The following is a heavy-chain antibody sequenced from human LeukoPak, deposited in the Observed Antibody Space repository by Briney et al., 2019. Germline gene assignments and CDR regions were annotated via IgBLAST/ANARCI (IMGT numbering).Heavy chain of an antibody. CDR2: ISAYNGNT. Sequence: ASVKVSCKASGYTFTSYGISWVRQAPGQGLERMGWISAYNGNTNYAQKLQGRVTMTTDTSTSTAYMELRSLRSDDTAVYYCASQYYYDSSGYYYAPDAFDIWGQGTMVTVSS. V-gene: IGHV1-18*01. J-gene: IGHJ3*02. CDR3: ASQYYYDSSGYYYAPDAFDI. D-gene: IGHD3-22*01. CDR1: GYTFTSYG.